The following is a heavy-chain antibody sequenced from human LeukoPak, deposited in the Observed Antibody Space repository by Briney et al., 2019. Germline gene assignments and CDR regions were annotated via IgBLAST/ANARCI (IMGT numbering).Heavy chain of an antibody. V-gene: IGHV1-69*04. CDR2: IIPILGIA. J-gene: IGHJ6*01. Sequence: GASVKVSFKASGGTFSSYAISWVRQAPGQGLEWMGRIIPILGIANYAQKFQGRVTITADKSTSKAYMELSSLRSEDTAVYYCARDGIAAAGRYYYGRDVWGQETRVSVS. D-gene: IGHD6-13*01. CDR1: GGTFSSYA. CDR3: ARDGIAAAGRYYYGRDV.